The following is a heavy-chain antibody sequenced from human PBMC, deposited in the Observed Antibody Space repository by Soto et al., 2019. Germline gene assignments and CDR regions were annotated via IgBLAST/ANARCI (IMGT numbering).Heavy chain of an antibody. CDR3: ARPGFYYGSGSPFRGMDV. CDR1: GGSVSSGSYY. V-gene: IGHV4-61*01. Sequence: ASETLSLTCTVSGGSVSSGSYYWSWIRQPPGKGLEWIGYIYYSGSTNYNPSLKSRVTISVDTSKNQFSLKLSSVTAADTAVYYCARPGFYYGSGSPFRGMDVWGQGTTVTVSS. D-gene: IGHD3-10*01. CDR2: IYYSGST. J-gene: IGHJ6*02.